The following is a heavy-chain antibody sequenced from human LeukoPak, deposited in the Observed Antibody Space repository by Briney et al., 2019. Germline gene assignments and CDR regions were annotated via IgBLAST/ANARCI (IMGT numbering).Heavy chain of an antibody. CDR3: AKLAKYFYGSETFYFFEH. D-gene: IGHD3-10*01. J-gene: IGHJ4*02. Sequence: GGSLRLSCAASGFIFSANAMSWVRQAPGKGLEWVANINQDGTEKYYVDSVKGRFTISRDNGKNSLYLQMNSLRVEDTAVYYCAKLAKYFYGSETFYFFEHWGQGTPVTASS. CDR2: INQDGTEK. CDR1: GFIFSANA. V-gene: IGHV3-7*01.